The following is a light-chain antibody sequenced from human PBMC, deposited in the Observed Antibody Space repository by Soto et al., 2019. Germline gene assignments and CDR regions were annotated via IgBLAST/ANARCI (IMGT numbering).Light chain of an antibody. CDR3: RSYTSSSTPV. V-gene: IGLV2-14*01. CDR1: ISDVGGYNY. Sequence: QSPLTQPASVSGSPGQSITISCTGTISDVGGYNYVSWYQQHPGKAPKVMIYEVNNRPSGVSHRFSGSKSGNTASLTISGLQAEDEADYYCRSYTSSSTPVFGTGTKVTVL. CDR2: EVN. J-gene: IGLJ1*01.